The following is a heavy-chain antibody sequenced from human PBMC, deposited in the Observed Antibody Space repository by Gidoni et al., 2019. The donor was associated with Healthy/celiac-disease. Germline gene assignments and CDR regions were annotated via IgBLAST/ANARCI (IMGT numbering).Heavy chain of an antibody. D-gene: IGHD2-8*01. CDR1: GGSISSSSSY. J-gene: IGHJ6*02. CDR3: ARHGVHGSYYYGMDV. Sequence: QLQLQESGPGLVKPSETLSLTCTVAGGSISSSSSYWGWIRQPQGTGQAWIGSTYYSGSNYYNPSLKSRVTISVDTSKNQFSLKMSSVTAADTAVYYCARHGVHGSYYYGMDVWGQGTTVTVSS. V-gene: IGHV4-39*01. CDR2: TYYSGSN.